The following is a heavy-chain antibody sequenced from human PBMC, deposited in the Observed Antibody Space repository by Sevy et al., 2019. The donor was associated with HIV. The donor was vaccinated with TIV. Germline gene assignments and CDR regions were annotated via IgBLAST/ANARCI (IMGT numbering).Heavy chain of an antibody. V-gene: IGHV4-38-2*02. Sequence: SETLSLTCTVSGYSISSGYYWGWIRQSPGKRLEGMGSFYLGGSTYYNPSLKSRVTISPDSSKNQFSLKLNTVTAADTAVYFWGRLVTAVVYYFDYWGQGTLVTVSS. D-gene: IGHD5-18*01. CDR1: GYSISSGYY. CDR2: FYLGGST. J-gene: IGHJ4*02. CDR3: GRLVTAVVYYFDY.